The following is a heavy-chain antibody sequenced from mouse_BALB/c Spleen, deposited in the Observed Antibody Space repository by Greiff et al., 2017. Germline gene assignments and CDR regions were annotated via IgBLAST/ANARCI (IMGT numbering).Heavy chain of an antibody. CDR1: GYTFTSYY. CDR2: INPSNGGT. CDR3: TSRGVMDY. J-gene: IGHJ4*01. V-gene: IGHV1S81*02. Sequence: VQLQQSGAELVKPGASVKLSCKASGYTFTSYYMYWVKQRPGQGLEWIGEINPSNGGTNFNEKFKSKATLTVDKSSSTAYMQLSSLTSEDSAVYYCTSRGVMDYGGQGTSVTVSS.